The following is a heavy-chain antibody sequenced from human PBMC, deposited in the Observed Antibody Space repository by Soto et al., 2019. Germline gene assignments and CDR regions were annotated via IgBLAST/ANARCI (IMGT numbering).Heavy chain of an antibody. D-gene: IGHD2-2*01. J-gene: IGHJ6*02. CDR2: ISGSGGRT. Sequence: GGSLRLSCEASGFTFSDSAMSWVRQAPGKGLEWVSGISGSGGRTDYADSVKGRFTISRDNAKNSLYLQMNSLRAEDTAVYYCARGGGIVVVPAARSGYYYGMDVWGQGTTVTVSS. CDR3: ARGGGIVVVPAARSGYYYGMDV. V-gene: IGHV3-23*01. CDR1: GFTFSDSA.